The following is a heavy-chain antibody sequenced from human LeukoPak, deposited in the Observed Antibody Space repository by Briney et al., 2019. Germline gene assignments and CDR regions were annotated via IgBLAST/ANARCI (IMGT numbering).Heavy chain of an antibody. Sequence: GGSLRLSCAASGFPFIDYSMNWVRQAPGKGLEWISYIGISSGNTKYADSVKGRFTISRDYAKNSLYLQMNSLRVEDTAVYVCARDHNYAFDNWGQGTLVTVSS. J-gene: IGHJ4*02. CDR1: GFPFIDYS. CDR2: IGISSGNT. D-gene: IGHD1-1*01. CDR3: ARDHNYAFDN. V-gene: IGHV3-11*06.